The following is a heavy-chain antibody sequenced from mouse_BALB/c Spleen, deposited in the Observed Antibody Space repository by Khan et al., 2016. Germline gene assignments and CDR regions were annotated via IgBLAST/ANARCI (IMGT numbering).Heavy chain of an antibody. CDR2: ISSGGSYT. J-gene: IGHJ4*01. Sequence: EVELVESGGGLVKPGGSLKLSCAASGFTFSSYAMSWVRQTPEKRLEWVATISSGGSYTYYPDSVKGRFTISRDNAKNTLYLQMSSLRSEDTAMYYCARTGTTAMDYWGQGTSVTVSS. CDR3: ARTGTTAMDY. CDR1: GFTFSSYA. D-gene: IGHD4-1*01. V-gene: IGHV5-9-1*01.